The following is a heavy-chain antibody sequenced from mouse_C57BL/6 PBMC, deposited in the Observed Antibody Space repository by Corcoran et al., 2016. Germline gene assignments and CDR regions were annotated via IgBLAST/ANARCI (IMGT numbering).Heavy chain of an antibody. CDR1: GYTFTTYG. Sequence: QIQLVQSGPELKKPGETVKISCKASGYTFTTYGMSWVKQAPGKGLKWMGWINTYSGVPTYADDFKGRFAFSLETSASTAYLQINNLKNEETATYCCARVYDGYDRAMDYGGQGTSVTVSS. CDR3: ARVYDGYDRAMDY. V-gene: IGHV9-3*01. J-gene: IGHJ4*01. CDR2: INTYSGVP. D-gene: IGHD2-3*01.